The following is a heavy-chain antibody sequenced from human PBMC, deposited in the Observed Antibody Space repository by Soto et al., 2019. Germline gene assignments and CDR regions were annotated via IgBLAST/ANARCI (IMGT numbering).Heavy chain of an antibody. CDR2: ISTSSSSK. V-gene: IGHV3-48*02. Sequence: EVQLVESGGGLVQPGGSLRLSCAASGFTFSTYTMNWVRQAPGKGLEWLSYISTSSSSKYYADSVRGRFTTSRDNAKNSLDPQMNSRSDDDTAVHYCARRGIAVAGPHGGGLDVWGQVTTVIVSS. J-gene: IGHJ6*02. CDR1: GFTFSTYT. D-gene: IGHD6-19*01. CDR3: ARRGIAVAGPHGGGLDV.